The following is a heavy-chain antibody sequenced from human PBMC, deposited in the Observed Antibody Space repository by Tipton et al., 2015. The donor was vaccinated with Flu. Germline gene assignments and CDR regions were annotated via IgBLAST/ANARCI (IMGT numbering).Heavy chain of an antibody. V-gene: IGHV4-39*07. CDR3: ARDDSGFNDY. Sequence: LRLSCTVSGGSIRSGSYYWGWIRQPPGKGPEWIGSMLYGGSTYYNPSLESRVTISLDTSKNQFSLKLSSVTAADTAVYYCARDDSGFNDYWGPGTLVTVSS. J-gene: IGHJ4*02. CDR1: GGSIRSGSYY. CDR2: MLYGGST. D-gene: IGHD3-22*01.